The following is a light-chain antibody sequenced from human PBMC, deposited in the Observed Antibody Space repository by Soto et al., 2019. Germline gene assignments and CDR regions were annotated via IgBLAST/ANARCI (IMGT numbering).Light chain of an antibody. CDR1: SSGVGGYNY. CDR2: DVS. CDR3: SSYTSRRTYV. V-gene: IGLV2-14*01. J-gene: IGLJ1*01. Sequence: QSALTQPASVSGSPGQSITISCTGTSSGVGGYNYVSWYQQHPGKAPKLMIYDVSNRPSGVSNRFSGSKSGNTASLTISGLQAEDEADYYCSSYTSRRTYVFGTGTKLTVL.